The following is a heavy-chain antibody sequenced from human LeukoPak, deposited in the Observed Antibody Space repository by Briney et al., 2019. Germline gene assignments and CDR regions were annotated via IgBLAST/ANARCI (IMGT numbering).Heavy chain of an antibody. CDR1: GFTFSNYA. V-gene: IGHV3-30*04. J-gene: IGHJ3*01. D-gene: IGHD2-15*01. CDR3: VRAAWGYCSSGSCPWGAFDV. Sequence: PGRSLRLSCAASGFTFSNYAMHWVRQAPGKGLEWVAVISIDGSNEYYADSVKGRFTISRDNSKNTLYVQMNSLRPEDTAVYYCVRAAWGYCSSGSCPWGAFDVWGQGTMVTGSS. CDR2: ISIDGSNE.